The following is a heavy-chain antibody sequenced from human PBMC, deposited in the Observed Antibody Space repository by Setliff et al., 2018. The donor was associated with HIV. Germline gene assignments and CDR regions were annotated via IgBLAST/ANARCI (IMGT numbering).Heavy chain of an antibody. CDR3: ARQKETYYYDSSGYPAYFDY. D-gene: IGHD3-22*01. J-gene: IGHJ4*02. V-gene: IGHV4-38-2*01. CDR2: IYHSGST. Sequence: PSETLSLTCAVSGYSISGGFYWGWIRQPPGKGLEWIGSIYHSGSTYYSPSLRSRVSFSVDTSKNQLSLKLRSVTAADSAMYYCARQKETYYYDSSGYPAYFDYWGQGTLVTVSS. CDR1: GYSISGGFY.